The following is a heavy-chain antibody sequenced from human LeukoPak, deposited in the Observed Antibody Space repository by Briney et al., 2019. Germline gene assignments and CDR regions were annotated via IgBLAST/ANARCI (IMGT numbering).Heavy chain of an antibody. Sequence: GGSLRLSCAASGFTFSSYWMSWVRQAPGKGLEWVANIKQDGSEKYYADSVKGRFTISRDNAKNSLYLQMNSLRAEDTAVYYCARVGITMVRGVIITDLYYFDYWGQGTLVTVSS. J-gene: IGHJ4*02. V-gene: IGHV3-7*01. CDR1: GFTFSSYW. CDR3: ARVGITMVRGVIITDLYYFDY. D-gene: IGHD3-10*01. CDR2: IKQDGSEK.